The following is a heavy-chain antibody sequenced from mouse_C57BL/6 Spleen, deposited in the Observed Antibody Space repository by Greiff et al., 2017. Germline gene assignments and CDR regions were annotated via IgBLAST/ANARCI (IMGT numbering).Heavy chain of an antibody. CDR1: GFTFSSYA. V-gene: IGHV5-9-1*02. CDR2: ISSGGDYI. D-gene: IGHD1-3*01. CDR3: TRDNDYWYFDV. Sequence: EVKLMESGEGLVKPGGSLKLSCAASGFTFSSYAMSWVRQTPEKRLEWVAYISSGGDYIYYADTVKGRFTISRDNARNTLYLQMSSLKSEDTAMYYCTRDNDYWYFDVWGTGTTVTVSS. J-gene: IGHJ1*03.